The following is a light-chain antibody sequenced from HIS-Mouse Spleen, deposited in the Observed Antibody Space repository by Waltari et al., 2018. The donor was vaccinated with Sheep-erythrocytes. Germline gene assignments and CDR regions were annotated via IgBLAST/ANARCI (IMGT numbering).Light chain of an antibody. CDR1: QGISSY. CDR3: QQLNSYPPRVT. CDR2: AAS. Sequence: DIQMTQSPSSLSASVGDRVTITCRASQGISSYLAWYQQKPGKAPKLLIYAASTLQSGVPSRFSGSGSGTEFTLTISSLQPEDFATYYCQQLNSYPPRVTFGGGTKVEIK. J-gene: IGKJ4*01. V-gene: IGKV1-9*01.